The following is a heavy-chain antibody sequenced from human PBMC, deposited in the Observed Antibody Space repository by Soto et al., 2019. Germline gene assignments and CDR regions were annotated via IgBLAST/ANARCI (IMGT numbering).Heavy chain of an antibody. V-gene: IGHV3-23*01. Sequence: PGGSLRLSCAASGFTFSSYAMSWVRQAPGKGMEWVAAISAGGRSTYYADSVKGRFTISRDNSKNTLYLQMNSLRAEDAAVYYCAKDLVGSNADYFDYWGQGTLVTVSS. D-gene: IGHD2-15*01. CDR3: AKDLVGSNADYFDY. J-gene: IGHJ4*02. CDR2: ISAGGRST. CDR1: GFTFSSYA.